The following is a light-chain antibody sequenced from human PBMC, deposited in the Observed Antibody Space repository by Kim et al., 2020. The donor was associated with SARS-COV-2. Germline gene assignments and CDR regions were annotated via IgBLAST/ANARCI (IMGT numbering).Light chain of an antibody. CDR3: QVWYNNTVV. J-gene: IGLJ2*01. CDR2: QDS. Sequence: SYELTQPPSVSVPPGQTASITCSGHKLGDKYVCWYQQKSGQSPVVVIYQDSNRPSGIPERFSGSNSGNTATLTIRGTQAVDEGDYYCQVWYNNTVVFGGGTQLTVL. CDR1: KLGDKY. V-gene: IGLV3-1*01.